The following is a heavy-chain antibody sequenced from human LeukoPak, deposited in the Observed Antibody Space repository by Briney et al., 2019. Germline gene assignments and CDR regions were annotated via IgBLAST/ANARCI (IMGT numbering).Heavy chain of an antibody. CDR1: GGSMSDYY. D-gene: IGHD3-16*01. J-gene: IGHJ5*02. CDR3: ARGDYYDGGGRNWFDP. Sequence: NSSETLSLTCTVSGGSMSDYYWSFIRQPAGKGLEWIGRIRTSWTTYFNPSLKSRVTMSVDTSKNQFSLRLTSMTAADTAVYFCARGDYYDGGGRNWFDPWGQGTLVTVSS. CDR2: IRTSWTT. V-gene: IGHV4-4*07.